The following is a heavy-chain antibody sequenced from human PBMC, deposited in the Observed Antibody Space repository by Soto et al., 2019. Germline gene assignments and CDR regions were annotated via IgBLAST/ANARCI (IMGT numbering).Heavy chain of an antibody. CDR1: GGSIRSYS. V-gene: IGHV4-59*08. CDR2: VYYSGST. CDR3: ARLGGYYQAVDH. J-gene: IGHJ4*02. Sequence: QVQLQESGPGLVKPSETLSLTCTVSGGSIRSYSWRWLRQPPGKGLEWIGYVYYSGSTKYNPSLKSRVTISVDSSKNQFSRKLDSVTAADTAVYYCARLGGYYQAVDHWGQGTLVTVSS. D-gene: IGHD3-3*01.